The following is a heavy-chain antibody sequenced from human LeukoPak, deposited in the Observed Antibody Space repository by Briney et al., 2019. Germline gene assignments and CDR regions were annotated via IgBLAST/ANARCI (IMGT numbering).Heavy chain of an antibody. V-gene: IGHV4-59*01. CDR1: GDSITSYY. J-gene: IGHJ4*02. CDR2: IYYTGST. Sequence: SETLSLTCTMSGDSITSYYWTWVRQPPGKGLEWIGFIYYTGSTNQNPSLKSRVTISMDASKNQFFLKLKSVTPSDTAVYFCVRSPSGYSYGCKPPFDFWDQGTLVTVSS. D-gene: IGHD5-18*01. CDR3: VRSPSGYSYGCKPPFDF.